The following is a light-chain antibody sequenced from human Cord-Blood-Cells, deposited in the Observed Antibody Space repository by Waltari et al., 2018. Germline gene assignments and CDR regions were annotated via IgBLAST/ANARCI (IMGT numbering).Light chain of an antibody. CDR1: SSDVVGYNY. J-gene: IGLJ3*02. CDR2: DVR. Sequence: QSALTQPPPVSGSPGQSVTIPCTGPSSDVVGYNYVYGYQQHPGKAPKLMIYDVRNRPSGVPDRFSGSKSGNTASLTISGLQAEDEADYYCCSYAGSYTWVFGGGTKLTVL. V-gene: IGLV2-11*01. CDR3: CSYAGSYTWV.